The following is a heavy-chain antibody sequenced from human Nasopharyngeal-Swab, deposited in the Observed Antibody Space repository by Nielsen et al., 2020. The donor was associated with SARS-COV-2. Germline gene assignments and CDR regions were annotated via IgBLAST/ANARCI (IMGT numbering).Heavy chain of an antibody. D-gene: IGHD6-19*01. J-gene: IGHJ5*02. CDR3: ARHGIAVAGRALFDP. V-gene: IGHV1-3*02. CDR2: SYSGNGNT. Sequence: WVRQAPGQGFEWMVGSYSGNGNTGYAQKFRGRVTMTRDTSTSTAYMELSSQRSEDIDVYYCARHGIAVAGRALFDPWGQGTLVTVSS.